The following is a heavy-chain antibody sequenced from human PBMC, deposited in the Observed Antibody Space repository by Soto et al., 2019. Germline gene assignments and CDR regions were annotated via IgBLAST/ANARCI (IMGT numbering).Heavy chain of an antibody. CDR2: IYYSGST. J-gene: IGHJ6*02. CDR1: GGSVSSGSYY. D-gene: IGHD5-18*01. Sequence: QVQLQESGPGLVKPSETLSLTCTVSGGSVSSGSYYWSWIRQPPGKGLEWIGYIYYSGSTNYNPSLKCRVTISVDTSKNQFSLKLSSVTAADTAVYYCARGMSGYSYGYVYYYYGMDVWGQGTTVTVSS. V-gene: IGHV4-61*01. CDR3: ARGMSGYSYGYVYYYYGMDV.